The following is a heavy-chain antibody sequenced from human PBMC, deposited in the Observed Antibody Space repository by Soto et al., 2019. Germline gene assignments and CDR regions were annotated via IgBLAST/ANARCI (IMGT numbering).Heavy chain of an antibody. J-gene: IGHJ6*02. D-gene: IGHD5-18*01. CDR2: IIPIFGTA. CDR3: ARDYQGGYSYGYVYYGMDV. V-gene: IGHV1-69*01. CDR1: GGTFSSYA. Sequence: QVQLVQSGAEVKKPGSSVKVSCKASGGTFSSYAISWVRQAPGQVLEWMGVIIPIFGTANYAQKFQGRVTITADESTSTAYMELSSLRSEDTAVYYCARDYQGGYSYGYVYYGMDVWGQGTTVTVSS.